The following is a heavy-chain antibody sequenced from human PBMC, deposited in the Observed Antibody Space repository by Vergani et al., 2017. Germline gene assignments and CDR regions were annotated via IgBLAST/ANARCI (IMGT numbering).Heavy chain of an antibody. V-gene: IGHV4-39*07. Sequence: QLQLQESGPGLVKPSETLSLTCTVSGGSISSSSYYWGWIRQPPGKGLEWIGSIYYSGSTYYNPSLKSRVTISVDTSKNQFSLKLSSVTAADTAVYYCARDFLGGEPPDYWGQGTLVTVSS. CDR1: GGSISSSSYY. CDR2: IYYSGST. J-gene: IGHJ4*02. CDR3: ARDFLGGEPPDY. D-gene: IGHD3-3*01.